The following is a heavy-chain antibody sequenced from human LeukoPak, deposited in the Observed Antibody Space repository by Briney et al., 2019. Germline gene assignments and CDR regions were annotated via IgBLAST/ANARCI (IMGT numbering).Heavy chain of an antibody. CDR3: ARVAKDGYSYGFCDY. V-gene: IGHV3-48*03. CDR1: GFTLSDYY. CDR2: ISSSGSAI. D-gene: IGHD5-18*01. J-gene: IGHJ4*02. Sequence: GGSLRLSCAASGFTLSDYYMNWVRQAPGKGLECVSHISSSGSAIHYADSVKGRFTISRDDARNSLYLQMSSLRAEDTAVYFFARVAKDGYSYGFCDYWGQGTLVTVSS.